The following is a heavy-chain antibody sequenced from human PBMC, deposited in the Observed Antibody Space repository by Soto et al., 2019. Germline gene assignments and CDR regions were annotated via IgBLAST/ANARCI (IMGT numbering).Heavy chain of an antibody. CDR3: AKEMITFGVYNYYYMDV. D-gene: IGHD3-16*01. CDR1: GFTFDQYT. J-gene: IGHJ6*03. V-gene: IGHV3-9*01. CDR2: ITWHSGTI. Sequence: EVQLVESGGGLVQPGRSLRLACAASGFTFDQYTMHWVRQAPGKGLEWVSSITWHSGTIGYADSVKGRFTISRDNAKNTLYRQMNSLRGEDTALYYCAKEMITFGVYNYYYMDVWSNWTTVTGSS.